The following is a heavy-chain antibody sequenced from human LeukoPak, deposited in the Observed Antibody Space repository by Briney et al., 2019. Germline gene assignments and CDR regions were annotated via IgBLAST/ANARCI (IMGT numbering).Heavy chain of an antibody. CDR2: ISSSSNTI. Sequence: GGSLRLSCAASGFTFSSYSMNWVRQARGKGREWVSYISSSSNTIYYAHSVKGRFTISRGNAKNSLYLQMNSLRAEDTAVYYCARHRIPDSHDAFDIWGQGTMVTVSS. V-gene: IGHV3-48*04. D-gene: IGHD1-14*01. CDR1: GFTFSSYS. CDR3: ARHRIPDSHDAFDI. J-gene: IGHJ3*02.